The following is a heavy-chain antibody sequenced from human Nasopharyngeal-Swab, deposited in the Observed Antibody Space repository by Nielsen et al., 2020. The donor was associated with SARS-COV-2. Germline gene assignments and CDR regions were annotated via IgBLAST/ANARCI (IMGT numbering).Heavy chain of an antibody. V-gene: IGHV3-30*02. J-gene: IGHJ4*02. CDR2: IRYDGSNK. CDR3: ANLPSVVTPFDY. CDR1: GFTFSSYG. D-gene: IGHD4-23*01. Sequence: GESLKISCAASGFTFSSYGMHWVRQAPGKGLEWVAFIRYDGSNKYYADSVKGRFTISRDNSKNTLYLQMNSLRAEDTAVYYCANLPSVVTPFDYWGQGTLVTVSS.